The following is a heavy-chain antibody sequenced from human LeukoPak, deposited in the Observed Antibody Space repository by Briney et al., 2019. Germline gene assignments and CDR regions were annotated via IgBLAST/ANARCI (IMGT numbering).Heavy chain of an antibody. CDR3: ARGSRGYYDSSAYPIDAY. Sequence: ASVKVSCKASGYTFTSYGINWVRQAPGQGLEWMGWVNPNSGGTNYAQKFQGRVTMTRDTSISTAYMELSRLRSDDTAVYYCARGSRGYYDSSAYPIDAYWGQGTLVTVSS. V-gene: IGHV1-2*02. D-gene: IGHD3-22*01. J-gene: IGHJ4*02. CDR1: GYTFTSYG. CDR2: VNPNSGGT.